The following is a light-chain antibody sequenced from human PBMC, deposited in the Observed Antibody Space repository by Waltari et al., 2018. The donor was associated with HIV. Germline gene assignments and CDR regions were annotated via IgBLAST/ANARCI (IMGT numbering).Light chain of an antibody. CDR3: SSYTTTTAHV. Sequence: QSALTQPLAVSGPPGQSVTISCTGTHSDLVSYNRVCWYQQTPGTAPKLVIYDVSSRPSGVPDRFSGSKSGNTAALTISGLQAEDEGDYYCSSYTTTTAHVFGTGTKVTVL. CDR1: HSDLVSYNR. CDR2: DVS. J-gene: IGLJ1*01. V-gene: IGLV2-18*02.